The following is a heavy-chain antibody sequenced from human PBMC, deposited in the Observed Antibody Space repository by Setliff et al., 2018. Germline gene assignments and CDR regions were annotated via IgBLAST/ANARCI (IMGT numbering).Heavy chain of an antibody. J-gene: IGHJ4*02. D-gene: IGHD3-3*01. CDR1: GDSISSGIYH. CDR3: ARTDDYYNFYAY. Sequence: SETLSLTCTVSGDSISSGIYHWGWIRQSAGKGLEWIGRIYVSTGSTNYSPSLKSRVSISVDRSKNQFSLNLTSVTAADTAVYYCARTDDYYNFYAYWGQGTLVTVSS. CDR2: IYVSTGST. V-gene: IGHV4-61*02.